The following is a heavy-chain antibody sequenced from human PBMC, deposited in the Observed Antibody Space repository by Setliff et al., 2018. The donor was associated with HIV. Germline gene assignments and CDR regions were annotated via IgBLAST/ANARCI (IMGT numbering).Heavy chain of an antibody. J-gene: IGHJ3*02. CDR1: GFTFSSHW. Sequence: PGGSLRLSCAASGFTFSSHWMSWVRQAPGKGLEWVANIKQDGSEKYHVDSVKGRFTISRDDAKNSLYLQMNSLRAEDTAVYYCARNTDVDSVYRPFHIWGQGTMVTVSS. D-gene: IGHD1-26*01. CDR3: ARNTDVDSVYRPFHI. CDR2: IKQDGSEK. V-gene: IGHV3-7*03.